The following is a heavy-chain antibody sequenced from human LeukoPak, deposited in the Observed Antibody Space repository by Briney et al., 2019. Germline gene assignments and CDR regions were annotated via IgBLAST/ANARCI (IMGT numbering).Heavy chain of an antibody. Sequence: ASVKVSCKASGYTFTGYYMQWVLQAPGQGLEWMGWINPNSGGTNYAQKFQGRVTMTRDTSISTAYMELSRLRSDDTAVYYCARGGYSYGYKRFDYWGQGTLVTVSS. V-gene: IGHV1-2*02. CDR1: GYTFTGYY. J-gene: IGHJ4*02. CDR2: INPNSGGT. CDR3: ARGGYSYGYKRFDY. D-gene: IGHD5-18*01.